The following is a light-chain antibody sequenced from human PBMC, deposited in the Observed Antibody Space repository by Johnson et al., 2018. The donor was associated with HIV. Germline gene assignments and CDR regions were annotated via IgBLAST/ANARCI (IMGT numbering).Light chain of an antibody. V-gene: IGLV1-51*02. CDR2: EDN. J-gene: IGLJ1*01. CDR3: GIWDASLSPLYV. CDR1: VSNIESYF. Sequence: QPVLTQPPSVSAAPGQTVNISCSGNVSNIESYFVSWYQQLPGAAPTLLIYEDNKRPSGIPDRFSGSKSGATATLGITGLQTGDEADYYCGIWDASLSPLYVCGTGTKITVL.